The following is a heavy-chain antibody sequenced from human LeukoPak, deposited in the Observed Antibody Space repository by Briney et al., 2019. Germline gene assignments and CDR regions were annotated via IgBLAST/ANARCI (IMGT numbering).Heavy chain of an antibody. Sequence: AGGSLRLSCAASGFTFSSYSMNWVRQAPGKGLEWVSSISSSSSYIYYADSVKGRFTISRDNAKNSLYLQMNSLRAEDTAVYYCARDRSGVVPAAIDYYMDVWGKGTTVTVSS. D-gene: IGHD2-2*02. CDR3: ARDRSGVVPAAIDYYMDV. CDR2: ISSSSSYI. V-gene: IGHV3-21*01. CDR1: GFTFSSYS. J-gene: IGHJ6*03.